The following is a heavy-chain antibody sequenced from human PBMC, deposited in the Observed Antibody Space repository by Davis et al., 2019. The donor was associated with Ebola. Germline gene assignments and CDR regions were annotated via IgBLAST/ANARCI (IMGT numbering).Heavy chain of an antibody. V-gene: IGHV3-7*01. J-gene: IGHJ4*02. CDR1: GFTFSSYW. Sequence: GGSLRLSCAASGFTFSSYWMSWVRQAPGKGLEWVANIKQDGSEKYYVDSVKGRFTISRDSAKNSLYLQMNSLRAEDTAVYYCARDITMVQGVQDYWGQGTLVTVSS. D-gene: IGHD3-10*01. CDR3: ARDITMVQGVQDY. CDR2: IKQDGSEK.